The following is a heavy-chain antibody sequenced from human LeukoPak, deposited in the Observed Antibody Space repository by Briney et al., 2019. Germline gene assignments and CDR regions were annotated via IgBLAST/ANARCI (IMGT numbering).Heavy chain of an antibody. V-gene: IGHV4-4*02. Sequence: SGTLTLTCAVSGGSISSSNWWSWVRQPPGKGLEWIGEIYHSGSTNYNPSLKSRVTISVDTSKNQFSLKLSSVTAADTAVYYCARANSSGWYRGGYYYYYGMDVWGQGTTVTVSS. CDR2: IYHSGST. D-gene: IGHD6-19*01. J-gene: IGHJ6*02. CDR1: GGSISSSNW. CDR3: ARANSSGWYRGGYYYYYGMDV.